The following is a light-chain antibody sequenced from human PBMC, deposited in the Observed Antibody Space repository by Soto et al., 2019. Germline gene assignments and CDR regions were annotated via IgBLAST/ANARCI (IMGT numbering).Light chain of an antibody. CDR3: SSYTTGGSYV. J-gene: IGLJ1*01. CDR2: DVS. Sequence: QSALTQPASVSGSPGLSIAISCTGTSRDVGGYNSVSWYQQQPGKVPKLMIYDVSNRPSGVSNRFSGSKSGNPASLTISGLQAEDEGDYYCSSYTTGGSYVFGTGSKVTVL. CDR1: SRDVGGYNS. V-gene: IGLV2-14*01.